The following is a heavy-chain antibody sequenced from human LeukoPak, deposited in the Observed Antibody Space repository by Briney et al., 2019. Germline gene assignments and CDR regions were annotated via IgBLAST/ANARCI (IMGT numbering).Heavy chain of an antibody. CDR1: DDSITMYY. CDR2: VYHTGST. V-gene: IGHV4-59*01. CDR3: ARGRVSSSTWYSTYYYYFYMDV. J-gene: IGHJ6*03. Sequence: TSETLSLTCSVSDDSITMYYWTWIRQPPRKGLEWIGYVYHTGSTNFNPSLNGRVSISRDTTNNLFSLRLRSVTAADTAVYFCARGRVSSSTWYSTYYYYFYMDVWGKGTTVTVSS. D-gene: IGHD1-1*01.